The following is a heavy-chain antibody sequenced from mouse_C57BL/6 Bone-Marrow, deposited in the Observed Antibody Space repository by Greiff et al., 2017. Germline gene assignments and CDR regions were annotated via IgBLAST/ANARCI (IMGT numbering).Heavy chain of an antibody. D-gene: IGHD2-4*01. CDR3: ASYDDYDRFAY. J-gene: IGHJ3*01. CDR1: GYTFTSYG. CDR2: IYPRSGNT. V-gene: IGHV1-81*01. Sequence: QVQLKESGAELARPGASVKLSCKASGYTFTSYGISWVKQRTGQGLEWIGEIYPRSGNTYYNEKFKGKATLTADKSSSTAYMELRSLTSEDSAVYFCASYDDYDRFAYWGQGTLVTVSA.